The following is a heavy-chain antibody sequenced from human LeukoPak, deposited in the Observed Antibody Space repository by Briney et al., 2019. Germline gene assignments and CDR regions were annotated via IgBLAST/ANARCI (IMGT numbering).Heavy chain of an antibody. CDR2: IIPIFGTA. J-gene: IGHJ4*02. V-gene: IGHV1-69*05. CDR3: ATTYYYGSGSAGDLGFDY. Sequence: ASVKVSCKASGGTFSSYAISWVRQAPEQGLEWMGGIIPIFGTANYAQKFQGRVTITTDESTSTAYMELSSLRSEDTAVYYCATTYYYGSGSAGDLGFDYWGQGTLVTVSS. D-gene: IGHD3-10*01. CDR1: GGTFSSYA.